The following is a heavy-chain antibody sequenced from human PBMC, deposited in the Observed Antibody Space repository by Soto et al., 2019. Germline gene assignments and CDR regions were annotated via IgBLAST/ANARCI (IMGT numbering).Heavy chain of an antibody. CDR2: VSITSTYI. D-gene: IGHD2-15*01. J-gene: IGHJ5*02. CDR3: ARDGCSAGSCYPGWFDT. Sequence: EVQLVESGGGLVKPGGSLRPSCAASGFTFSSYSINWVRQAPGKGLEWVSSVSITSTYIYYADSVKGRFTISRDNAKNSLYLQMNSLRAEDTAVYYCARDGCSAGSCYPGWFDTWGQGTLVTVSS. V-gene: IGHV3-21*01. CDR1: GFTFSSYS.